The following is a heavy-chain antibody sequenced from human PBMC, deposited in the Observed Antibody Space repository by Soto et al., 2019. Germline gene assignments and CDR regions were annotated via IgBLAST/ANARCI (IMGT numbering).Heavy chain of an antibody. CDR3: TTSPSYCSSTSCYVYYYYYGMDV. J-gene: IGHJ6*02. CDR2: IKSKTDGGTT. Sequence: GGSLRLSCAASGFTFSNAWMNWVRQAPGKGLEWVGRIKSKTDGGTTDYAAPVKGRFTISRDDSKNTLYLQMNSLKTEDTAVYYCTTSPSYCSSTSCYVYYYYYGMDVWGQGTTVTVSS. D-gene: IGHD2-2*01. V-gene: IGHV3-15*07. CDR1: GFTFSNAW.